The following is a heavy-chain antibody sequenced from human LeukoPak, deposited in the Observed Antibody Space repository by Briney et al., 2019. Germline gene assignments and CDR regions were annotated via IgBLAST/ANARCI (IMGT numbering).Heavy chain of an antibody. CDR1: GYTFTSYD. CDR2: MNPNSGNT. J-gene: IGHJ5*02. D-gene: IGHD2-2*01. Sequence: ASMKVSCKASGYTFTSYDINWVRQATGQGLEWMGWMNPNSGNTGYAQKFQGRVTMTRNTSISTAYMELSSLRSEDTAVYYCARGGYCSSTSCPDWFDPWGQGTLVTVPS. CDR3: ARGGYCSSTSCPDWFDP. V-gene: IGHV1-8*01.